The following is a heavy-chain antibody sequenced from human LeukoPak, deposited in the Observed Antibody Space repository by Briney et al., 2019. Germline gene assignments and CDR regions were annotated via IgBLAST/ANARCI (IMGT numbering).Heavy chain of an antibody. CDR1: GYTFTSYG. CDR3: ARGYYYDSSGYSRDAFDI. CDR2: ISAYNGNT. J-gene: IGHJ3*02. Sequence: ASVKVSCKASGYTFTSYGISWVRQAPGQGLEWMGWISAYNGNTNYAQKLQGRVTMTTDTSTSTAYMELRSLRSDDTAVYYCARGYYYDSSGYSRDAFDIWGQGTMVTVSS. V-gene: IGHV1-18*01. D-gene: IGHD3-22*01.